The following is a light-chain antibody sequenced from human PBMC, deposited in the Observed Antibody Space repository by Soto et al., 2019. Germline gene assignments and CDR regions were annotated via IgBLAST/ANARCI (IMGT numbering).Light chain of an antibody. V-gene: IGLV2-14*01. Sequence: QSLLTQPASVSGSPGQSITISCTGTSGDVGVYKFVSWYQQHPGKAPKLIIYEVSNRPSGVSSRFSGSMSGNTASLTISGLQAEDEADYYCGSYTGTIYVFGTGTKVTVL. CDR3: GSYTGTIYV. CDR1: SGDVGVYKF. J-gene: IGLJ1*01. CDR2: EVS.